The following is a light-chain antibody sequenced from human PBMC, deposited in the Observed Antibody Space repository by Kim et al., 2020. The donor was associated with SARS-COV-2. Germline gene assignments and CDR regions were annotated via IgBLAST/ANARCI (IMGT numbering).Light chain of an antibody. CDR3: QQYYSYPGT. Sequence: AIRITQSPSSLSASPGDRITISCRASQGISSSLAWYQQKPGKAPQLLIYAASTLQSGVPSRFSGSGSGTDFTLTITCLQSEDFATYYCQQYYSYPGTFGQGTKVDIK. CDR1: QGISSS. CDR2: AAS. V-gene: IGKV1-8*01. J-gene: IGKJ1*01.